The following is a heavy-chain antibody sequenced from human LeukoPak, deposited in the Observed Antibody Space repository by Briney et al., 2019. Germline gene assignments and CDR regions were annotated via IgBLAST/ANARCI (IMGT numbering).Heavy chain of an antibody. D-gene: IGHD2-21*02. J-gene: IGHJ6*02. CDR3: ATARCGGDCYAYYYYYYGMGV. CDR2: IIPILGIA. Sequence: SVKVSCKASGGTFSSYAISWVRQAPGQGLEWMGRIIPILGIANYAQKFQGRVTITADKSTSTAYMELSSLRSEDTAVYYCATARCGGDCYAYYYYYYGMGVWGQGTTVTVSS. V-gene: IGHV1-69*04. CDR1: GGTFSSYA.